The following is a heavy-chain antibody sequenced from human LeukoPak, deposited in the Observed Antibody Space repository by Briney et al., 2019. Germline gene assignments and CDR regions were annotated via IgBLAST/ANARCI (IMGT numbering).Heavy chain of an antibody. CDR2: IYYSGST. V-gene: IGHV4-39*07. D-gene: IGHD5-18*01. CDR1: GGSISSSSYY. Sequence: SETLSLTCTVSGGSISSSSYYWGWIRQPPGKGLEWIGSIYYSGSTYYNPSLKSRVTISVDTSKNQFSLKLSSVTAADTAVYYCARGTVDTAMVLYYYYYGMDVWGQGTTVTVSS. J-gene: IGHJ6*02. CDR3: ARGTVDTAMVLYYYYYGMDV.